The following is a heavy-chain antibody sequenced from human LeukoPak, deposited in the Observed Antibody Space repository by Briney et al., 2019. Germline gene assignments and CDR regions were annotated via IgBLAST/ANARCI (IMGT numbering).Heavy chain of an antibody. CDR1: GGSFSGYY. CDR2: INHSGST. J-gene: IGHJ5*02. Sequence: SETLSLTCAVYGGSFSGYYWSWIRQPPGKGLEWIGEINHSGSTNYNPSLKSRVTISVDTSKNQFSLKLSSVTAADTAVYYCARVQYPRNWFDPWGQGTLVTVSS. D-gene: IGHD2-2*01. CDR3: ARVQYPRNWFDP. V-gene: IGHV4-34*01.